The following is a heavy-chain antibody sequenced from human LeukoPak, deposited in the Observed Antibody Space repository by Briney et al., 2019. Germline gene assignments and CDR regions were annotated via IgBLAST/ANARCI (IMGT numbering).Heavy chain of an antibody. CDR3: ATVVASPITGPFDY. D-gene: IGHD5-12*01. V-gene: IGHV3-23*01. CDR1: GFTFSSYA. Sequence: GGSLRLSCAASGFTFSSYAMSWVRQAPGKGREWVSAISGSGGSTYYADSVKGRFTISRDNSKNTLYLQMNSLRAEDTAVYYCATVVASPITGPFDYWGQGTLVTVSS. CDR2: ISGSGGST. J-gene: IGHJ4*02.